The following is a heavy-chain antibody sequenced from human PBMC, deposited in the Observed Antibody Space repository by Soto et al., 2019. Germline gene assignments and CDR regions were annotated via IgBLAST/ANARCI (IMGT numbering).Heavy chain of an antibody. J-gene: IGHJ6*02. Sequence: SVKVSCKASGGTFSSYAISWVRQAPGQGLEWMGGIIPIFGTANYAQKFQGRVTITADESTSTAYMELSSLRSEDTAVYYCARDRFPDSSRLGDYYGMDVWGQGTTVTVSS. CDR2: IIPIFGTA. D-gene: IGHD6-13*01. CDR3: ARDRFPDSSRLGDYYGMDV. V-gene: IGHV1-69*13. CDR1: GGTFSSYA.